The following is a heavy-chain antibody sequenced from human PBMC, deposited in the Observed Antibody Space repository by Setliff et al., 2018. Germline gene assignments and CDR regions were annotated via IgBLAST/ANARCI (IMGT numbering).Heavy chain of an antibody. J-gene: IGHJ5*02. D-gene: IGHD6-6*01. CDR2: VYYSGYT. CDR1: GGSVSSTSHY. V-gene: IGHV4-39*07. Sequence: PSETLSLTCNVSGGSVSSTSHYWGWIRQPPGKGMEWIGSVYYSGYTYYNPSLQSRVTMSADPSKNQFSLKVTSVTAADTAVFYCARGYAARVGFGNWFDPWGQGTLVTVSS. CDR3: ARGYAARVGFGNWFDP.